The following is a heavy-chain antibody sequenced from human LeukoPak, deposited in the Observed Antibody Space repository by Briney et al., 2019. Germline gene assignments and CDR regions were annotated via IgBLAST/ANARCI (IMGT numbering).Heavy chain of an antibody. CDR2: ISAYNGNT. D-gene: IGHD4-17*01. CDR1: GYTFTSYG. J-gene: IGHJ5*02. CDR3: ARDQTTVVTYNWFDP. Sequence: ASVKVSCKASGYTFTSYGISWVRQAPGQGLEWMGWISAYNGNTNYAQKLQGRVTMTTDTSTSTAYMELRSLRSDDTAVYYCARDQTTVVTYNWFDPWGQGTLVTVSS. V-gene: IGHV1-18*01.